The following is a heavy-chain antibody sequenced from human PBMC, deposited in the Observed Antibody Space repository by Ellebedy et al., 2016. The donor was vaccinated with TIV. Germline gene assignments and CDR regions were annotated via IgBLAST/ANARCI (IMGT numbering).Heavy chain of an antibody. J-gene: IGHJ6*02. V-gene: IGHV1-58*02. Sequence: AASVKVSCKASGFTFTSSAMQWVRQARGQRLEWIGWIVVGSGNTNYAQKFQERVTITRDMSTSTAYMELSSLRFEDTAVYYCAAERRGESGFSYYYNGMDVWGQGTTVTVSS. CDR3: AAERRGESGFSYYYNGMDV. CDR1: GFTFTSSA. CDR2: IVVGSGNT. D-gene: IGHD3-3*01.